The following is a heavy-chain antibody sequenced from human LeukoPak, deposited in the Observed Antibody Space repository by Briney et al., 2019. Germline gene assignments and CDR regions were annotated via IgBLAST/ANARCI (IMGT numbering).Heavy chain of an antibody. Sequence: ASVKVSCKASGDTFSNYDVTWVRQAPGQGLEWMGRIIPVFDTAKYAQSFQGRVTMTTDESSSTAYMELYSLRSEDTAVYYCALSAEKQLVYFDFWGQGTLVTVSS. D-gene: IGHD6-13*01. CDR2: IIPVFDTA. J-gene: IGHJ4*02. V-gene: IGHV1-69*05. CDR3: ALSAEKQLVYFDF. CDR1: GDTFSNYD.